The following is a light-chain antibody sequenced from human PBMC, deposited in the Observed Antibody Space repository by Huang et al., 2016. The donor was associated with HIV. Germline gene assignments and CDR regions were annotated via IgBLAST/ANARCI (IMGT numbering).Light chain of an antibody. V-gene: IGKV1-9*01. J-gene: IGKJ2*01. CDR1: PGIDRY. CDR2: AAS. CDR3: QQLHSYPRA. Sequence: IQLTQSPSSLSASAGDRVTITCRASPGIDRYLAWYKQKPGKAPKLLIYAASTLQSGVPSRFSGSGSGTDFTLTISSLQPEDFATYYCQQLHSYPRAFGQGTKLEFK.